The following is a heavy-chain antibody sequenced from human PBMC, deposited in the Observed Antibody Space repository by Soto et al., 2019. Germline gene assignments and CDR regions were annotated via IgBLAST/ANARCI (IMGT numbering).Heavy chain of an antibody. CDR3: AREGGSYYDISNWFDP. Sequence: QVQLVQSGAEVKKPGASVKVSCKASGYTFTSYAMHWVRQAPGQRLEWMGWTNAGNGNTKYSQKFQGRVTITRDTSASTAYMELSSLRSEDTAVYYCAREGGSYYDISNWFDPWGQGTLVTVSS. V-gene: IGHV1-3*01. D-gene: IGHD3-9*01. CDR2: TNAGNGNT. J-gene: IGHJ5*02. CDR1: GYTFTSYA.